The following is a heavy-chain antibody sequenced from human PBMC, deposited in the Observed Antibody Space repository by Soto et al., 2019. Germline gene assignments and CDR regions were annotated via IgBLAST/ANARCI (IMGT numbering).Heavy chain of an antibody. CDR1: GFTFSSYD. Sequence: PGGSLRLSCAASGFTFSSYDMNWVRQAPGKGLEWVSSISSSSSYIYYADSVKGRFTISRDNSKNSLYLQMNSLRTEDTALYYCAKDSGYNSPYYFDYWGQGTLVTVSS. CDR2: ISSSSSYI. CDR3: AKDSGYNSPYYFDY. V-gene: IGHV3-21*04. J-gene: IGHJ4*02. D-gene: IGHD5-12*01.